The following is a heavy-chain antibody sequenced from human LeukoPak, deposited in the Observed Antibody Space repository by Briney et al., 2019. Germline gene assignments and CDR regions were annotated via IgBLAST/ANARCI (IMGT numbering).Heavy chain of an antibody. V-gene: IGHV3-30-3*01. CDR3: AKALDGSHPQSIAAAGIGGFDY. D-gene: IGHD6-13*01. Sequence: PGRSLRLSCAASGFTFSSYAMHWVRQAPGKGLEWVAVISYDGSNKYYADSVKGRFTISRDNSKNTLYLQMNSLRAEDTAVYYCAKALDGSHPQSIAAAGIGGFDYWGQGTLVTVSS. CDR2: ISYDGSNK. CDR1: GFTFSSYA. J-gene: IGHJ4*02.